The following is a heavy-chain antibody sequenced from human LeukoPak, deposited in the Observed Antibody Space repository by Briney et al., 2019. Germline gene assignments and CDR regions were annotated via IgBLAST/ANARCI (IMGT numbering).Heavy chain of an antibody. D-gene: IGHD3-10*01. J-gene: IGHJ6*03. CDR3: ARGLQTDYLPSYYYYMDV. V-gene: IGHV1-2*06. Sequence: ASVTLSCKASGYTFTGYYMHWVRQAPGQGLEWMGRINPNSGGTNYAQKFQGRVTMTRDTSISTAYMELSRLRSDDTAVYYCARGLQTDYLPSYYYYMDVWGKGTTVTVSS. CDR1: GYTFTGYY. CDR2: INPNSGGT.